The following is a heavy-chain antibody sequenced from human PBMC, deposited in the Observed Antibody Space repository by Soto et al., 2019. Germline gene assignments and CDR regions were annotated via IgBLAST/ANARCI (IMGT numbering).Heavy chain of an antibody. V-gene: IGHV1-46*01. CDR3: ASDLAAAGGNDFDY. D-gene: IGHD6-13*01. J-gene: IGHJ4*02. CDR1: GYTFTSYY. CDR2: INPSGGGT. Sequence: QVHLLQSGAELEKPGASVKVSCKASGYTFTSYYIHWLRQAPGQGLERMGIINPSGGGTAYTQKFKGTVTMTRDTSACTVYMELASLPSVDTAVYYCASDLAAAGGNDFDYWGQGNLGTVSS.